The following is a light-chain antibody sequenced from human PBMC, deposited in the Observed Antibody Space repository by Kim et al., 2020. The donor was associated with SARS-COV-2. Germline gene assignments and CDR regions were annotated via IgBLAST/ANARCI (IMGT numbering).Light chain of an antibody. V-gene: IGKV1-8*01. CDR2: AAS. CDR1: QGIRSY. CDR3: QQYYSYPPT. J-gene: IGKJ5*01. Sequence: ASTRDRVTITCRASQGIRSYLAWYQQKPGKAPKLLIYAASTLQSGVPSRFSGSGSETDFTLTISCLQSEDFATYYCQQYYSYPPTFGQGTRLEIK.